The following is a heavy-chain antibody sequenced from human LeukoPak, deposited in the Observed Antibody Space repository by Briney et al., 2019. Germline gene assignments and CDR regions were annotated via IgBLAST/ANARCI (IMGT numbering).Heavy chain of an antibody. V-gene: IGHV3-7*01. CDR2: LEQDGSEK. Sequence: GGSLRLSCAASGFTFSNYWMTWVRQAPGKGLEWVATLEQDGSEKYYVDSVKGRFIIFRDNAKNSLYLQMNSLRAEDTAVYYCARESYYWGQGTLVTVSS. CDR3: ARESYY. CDR1: GFTFSNYW. J-gene: IGHJ4*02.